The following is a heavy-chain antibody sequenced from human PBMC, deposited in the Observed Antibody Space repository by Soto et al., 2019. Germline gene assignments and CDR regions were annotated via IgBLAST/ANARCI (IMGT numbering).Heavy chain of an antibody. CDR2: MSGSGVYT. V-gene: IGHV3-23*01. CDR1: AFTFGSHA. J-gene: IGHJ4*02. D-gene: IGHD5-12*01. Sequence: EVQLLETGGGLVQPGGSLRLSCAASAFTFGSHAMAWVRQAPGKGLEWVSAMSGSGVYTYYADSVKGRLTISRDNSKNTLYLQMNSLRAEDTAVYYCVKGGSGYDYGDFWGQGALVTVSS. CDR3: VKGGSGYDYGDF.